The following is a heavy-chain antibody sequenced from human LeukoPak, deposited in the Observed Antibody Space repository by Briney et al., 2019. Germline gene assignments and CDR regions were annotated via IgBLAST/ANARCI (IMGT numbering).Heavy chain of an antibody. CDR3: ASRDSKASPAYCGGDCYPVDY. V-gene: IGHV4-39*01. CDR1: GGSISSSSYY. J-gene: IGHJ4*02. D-gene: IGHD2-21*01. CDR2: IYYSGST. Sequence: SETLSLTCTVSGGSISSSSYYWGWIRQPPGKGLEWIGSIYYSGSTYYNPSLKSRVTISVDTSKNQFSLKLSSVTAADTAVYYCASRDSKASPAYCGGDCYPVDYWGQGTLVTVSS.